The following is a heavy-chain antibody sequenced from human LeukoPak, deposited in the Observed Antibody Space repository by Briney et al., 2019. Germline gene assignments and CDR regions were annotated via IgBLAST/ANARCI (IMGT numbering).Heavy chain of an antibody. CDR3: ARVGFAAAGAIDY. J-gene: IGHJ4*02. V-gene: IGHV1-8*01. CDR1: GYTFTSYD. D-gene: IGHD6-13*01. CDR2: MNPNSANT. Sequence: GASVKVSCKSSGYTFTSYDINWVRQASGQGLEWMGWMNPNSANTGYAQKFQGRVTMTRDPSTSTAYMELSGLTSGDTGVYYCARVGFAAAGAIDYWGQGTLVTVSS.